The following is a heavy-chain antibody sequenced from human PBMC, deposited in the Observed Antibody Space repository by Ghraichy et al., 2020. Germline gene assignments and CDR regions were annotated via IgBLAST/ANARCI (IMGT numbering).Heavy chain of an antibody. CDR3: ARGRLLWFGEGRYGMDV. V-gene: IGHV1-8*01. J-gene: IGHJ6*02. D-gene: IGHD3-10*01. CDR1: GAPFTSSD. CDR2: VNPNSDNT. Sequence: ASVKVSCKAAGAPFTSSDTNWVRQATGQGLEWMGWVNPNSDNTGYAQKFQGRVTMTRNTSISTAYMELSSLRSEDTAVYYCARGRLLWFGEGRYGMDVWGQGTTVTVSS.